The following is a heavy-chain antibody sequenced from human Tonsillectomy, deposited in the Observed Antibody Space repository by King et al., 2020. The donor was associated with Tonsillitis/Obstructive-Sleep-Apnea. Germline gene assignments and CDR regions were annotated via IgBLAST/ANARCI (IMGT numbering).Heavy chain of an antibody. CDR1: GGSFSGYY. CDR2: INHSGST. V-gene: IGHV4-34*01. CDR3: ARGGGDVVVPPPRGVDV. J-gene: IGHJ6*02. D-gene: IGHD2-2*01. Sequence: VQLQEWGAGLLKPSETLSLTCAVYGGSFSGYYWSWIRQPPGKGLEWIGEINHSGSTNYNPSLKSRVTISVDTSKNQFSLKLSSVTAADTAVYYCARGGGDVVVPPPRGVDVWGQGPTVTVPS.